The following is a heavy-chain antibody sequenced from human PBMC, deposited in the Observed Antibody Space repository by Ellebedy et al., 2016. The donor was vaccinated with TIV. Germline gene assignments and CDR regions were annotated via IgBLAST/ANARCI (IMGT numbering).Heavy chain of an antibody. V-gene: IGHV3-33*06. CDR1: GFTFSSYG. Sequence: GESLKISCAASGFTFSSYGMHWVRQAPGKGLEWVAVIWYDGSNKYYADSVKGRFTISRDNSKNTLYPQMNSLRAEDTAVYYCAKPYDSSGYYYFDYWGQGTLVTVSS. CDR3: AKPYDSSGYYYFDY. J-gene: IGHJ4*02. D-gene: IGHD3-22*01. CDR2: IWYDGSNK.